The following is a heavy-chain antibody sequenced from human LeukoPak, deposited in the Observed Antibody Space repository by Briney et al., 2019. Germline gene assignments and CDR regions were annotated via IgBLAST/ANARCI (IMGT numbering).Heavy chain of an antibody. CDR2: INPSGGST. CDR1: GYTFTSYY. D-gene: IGHD6-13*01. Sequence: GASVKVSCKASGYTFTSYYMHWVRQAPGQGLEWMGIINPSGGSTSYAQKFQGRVTMTRDTSTSTVYMELSSLRSDDTAVYYCARDLAAAGTNHDAFDIWGQGTMVTVSS. CDR3: ARDLAAAGTNHDAFDI. J-gene: IGHJ3*02. V-gene: IGHV1-46*01.